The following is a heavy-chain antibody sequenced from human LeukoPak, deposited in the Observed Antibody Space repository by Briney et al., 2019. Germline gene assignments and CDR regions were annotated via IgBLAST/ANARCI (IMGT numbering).Heavy chain of an antibody. Sequence: SETLSLTCAVYGGTFSGYYWSWIRQPPGKGLEWIGEINHSGSTNYNPSLKSRVTISVDTSKNQFSLKLSSVTAADTAVYYCARHTRYSSSSPFDYWGQGTLFTVSS. CDR1: GGTFSGYY. CDR3: ARHTRYSSSSPFDY. CDR2: INHSGST. V-gene: IGHV4-34*01. J-gene: IGHJ4*02. D-gene: IGHD6-6*01.